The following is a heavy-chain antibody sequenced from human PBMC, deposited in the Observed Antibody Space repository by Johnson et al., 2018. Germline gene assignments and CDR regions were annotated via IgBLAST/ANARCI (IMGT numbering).Heavy chain of an antibody. D-gene: IGHD5-18*01. V-gene: IGHV3-9*01. CDR2: ISWNSGSI. CDR1: GFTFDDYA. CDR3: AKAIHGYSYAFSIGYYHYYGRDV. J-gene: IGHJ6*02. Sequence: VQLVESGGGLVQPGRSLRLSCAASGFTFDDYAMHWVRQAPGKGLEWVSGISWNSGSIGYAVSVHGRFTSSRDNAKNSRYLQMNSLRAEKTALYYLAKAIHGYSYAFSIGYYHYYGRDVWGQGTTVTVSS.